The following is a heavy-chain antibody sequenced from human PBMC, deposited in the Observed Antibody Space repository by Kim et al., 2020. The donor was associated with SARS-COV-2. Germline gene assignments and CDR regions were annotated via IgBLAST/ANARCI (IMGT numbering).Heavy chain of an antibody. J-gene: IGHJ4*02. CDR1: GFTFSSYS. V-gene: IGHV3-48*02. Sequence: GGSLRLSCAASGFTFSSYSMNWVRQAPGKGLEWVSYISSSSSTIYYADSVKGRFTISRDNAKNSLYLQMNSLRDEDTAVYYCARVPYGSGSALPFDYWGQGTLVTVSS. D-gene: IGHD3-10*01. CDR3: ARVPYGSGSALPFDY. CDR2: ISSSSSTI.